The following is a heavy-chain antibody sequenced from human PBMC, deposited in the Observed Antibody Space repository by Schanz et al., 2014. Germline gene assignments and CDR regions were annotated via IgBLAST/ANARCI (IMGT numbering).Heavy chain of an antibody. V-gene: IGHV1-18*01. CDR2: INAHTGNT. Sequence: QLMQSGSEVRKPGASVKVSCKASGYIFGSHGMTWVRQAPGQGPELMGWINAHTGNTQYAQKFQGRVNMTRDTVTTTVHLELTRLRTDDTAIYYCARVHIATDHYNSLGAFEIWGQGTRVTVSS. CDR1: GYIFGSHG. D-gene: IGHD1-20*01. J-gene: IGHJ3*02. CDR3: ARVHIATDHYNSLGAFEI.